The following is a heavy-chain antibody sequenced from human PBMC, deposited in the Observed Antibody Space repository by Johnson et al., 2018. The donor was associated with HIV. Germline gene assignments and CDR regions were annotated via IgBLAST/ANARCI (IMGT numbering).Heavy chain of an antibody. CDR3: AREGSSSRAFDI. D-gene: IGHD6-6*01. CDR1: GFTFSSYG. J-gene: IGHJ3*02. Sequence: QVQLVESGGGVVQPGRSLRLSCAASGFTFSSYGMHWVRQAPGKGLEWVAVISYDGSIGYADSVKGRFTISRDNAKNTLYLQMNSLRAKDTAVYYCAREGSSSRAFDIWGQGTMVTVSS. V-gene: IGHV3-30*03. CDR2: ISYDGSI.